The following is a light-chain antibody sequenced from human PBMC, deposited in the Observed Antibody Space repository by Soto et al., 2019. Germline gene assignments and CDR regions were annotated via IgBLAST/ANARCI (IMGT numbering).Light chain of an antibody. Sequence: EIVMTQSPATLSVSPGERATLSCRASQSVSSNLAWYQQRPGQAPRLLIYDASSRATGIPDRFSGSASGTDFTLTINRLEPEDFAVYYCQLYGISPHFGQGTRLENK. CDR2: DAS. J-gene: IGKJ5*01. CDR1: QSVSSN. V-gene: IGKV3-20*01. CDR3: QLYGISPH.